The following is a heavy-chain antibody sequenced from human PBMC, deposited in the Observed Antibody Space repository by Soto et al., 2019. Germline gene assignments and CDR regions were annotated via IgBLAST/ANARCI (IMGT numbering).Heavy chain of an antibody. Sequence: GSLRLSCAASGFTFSSYAMSWVRQAPGKGLEWVSAISGSGGSTYYAGSVKGRFTISRDNSKNTLYLQMSSLRAEDTAAYYCAKVSLYYYDSSGPHWGQGTLVTVSS. D-gene: IGHD3-22*01. CDR1: GFTFSSYA. V-gene: IGHV3-23*01. J-gene: IGHJ4*02. CDR3: AKVSLYYYDSSGPH. CDR2: ISGSGGST.